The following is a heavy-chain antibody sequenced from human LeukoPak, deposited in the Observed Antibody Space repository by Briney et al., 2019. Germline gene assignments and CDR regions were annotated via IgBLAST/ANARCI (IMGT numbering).Heavy chain of an antibody. CDR1: GFTVSSNY. V-gene: IGHV3-66*01. Sequence: GGSLRLSCAASGFTVSSNYMSWVRQAPGKGLEWVSVIYSGGSTYYADSVKGRFTISRDNSKNTLYLQMNSLRAEDTAVYYCARDMITFGGVIVTPSWGQGTLVTVSS. D-gene: IGHD3-16*02. CDR2: IYSGGST. CDR3: ARDMITFGGVIVTPS. J-gene: IGHJ4*02.